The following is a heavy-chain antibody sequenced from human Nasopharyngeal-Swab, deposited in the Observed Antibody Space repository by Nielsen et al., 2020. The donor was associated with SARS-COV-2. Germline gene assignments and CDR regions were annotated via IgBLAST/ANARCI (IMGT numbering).Heavy chain of an antibody. D-gene: IGHD1-26*01. CDR1: GFTFSSYW. J-gene: IGHJ4*02. CDR3: ARVFGWELLRDGFDY. CDR2: IKQDGSEK. V-gene: IGHV3-7*01. Sequence: GESLKISCAASGFTFSSYWMSWVRQAPGKELEWVANIKQDGSEKYYVDSVKGRFTISRDNAKNSLYLQMNSLRAEDTAVYYCARVFGWELLRDGFDYWGQGTLVTVSS.